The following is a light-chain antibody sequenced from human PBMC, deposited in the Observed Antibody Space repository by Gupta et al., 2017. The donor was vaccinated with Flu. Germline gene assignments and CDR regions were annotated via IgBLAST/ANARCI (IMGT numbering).Light chain of an antibody. J-gene: IGLJ3*02. CDR1: SRDVGRYSL. CDR3: CSYAGDNTWV. Sequence: QSALTQPASVSGSPRQSITISSTGTSRDVGRYSLVSWYQQVPGTAPKVMIYDVTARPSGVSNRFSGSKSGRTASLTISGLQAEDEAEYYCCSYAGDNTWVFGGGTRLTVL. CDR2: DVT. V-gene: IGLV2-23*02.